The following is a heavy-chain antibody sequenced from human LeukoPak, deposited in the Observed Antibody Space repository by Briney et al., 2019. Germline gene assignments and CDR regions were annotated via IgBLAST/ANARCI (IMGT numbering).Heavy chain of an antibody. CDR2: IYYSGST. D-gene: IGHD3-10*01. V-gene: IGHV4-61*01. CDR1: GGSVSSGSYY. CDR3: ARDFYGYGSGSVYFDY. J-gene: IGHJ4*02. Sequence: SETLSLTCTVSGGSVSSGSYYWSWIRQPPGKGLEWIGYIYYSGSTNYNPSLKSRVTISVDTSKNQFSLKLSSVTAADTAVYYCARDFYGYGSGSVYFDYWGQGTLVTVSS.